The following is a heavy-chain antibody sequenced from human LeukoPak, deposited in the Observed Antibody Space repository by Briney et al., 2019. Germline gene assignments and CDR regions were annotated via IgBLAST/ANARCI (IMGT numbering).Heavy chain of an antibody. CDR3: AKDGSWSCTD. CDR2: IAHHGSDK. V-gene: IGHV3-30*02. D-gene: IGHD2-8*02. Sequence: PGGSLRLSCAASGFTFSSSAMHWVRQGPGKGLEWVAYIAHHGSDKYYADSVKGRLTISRDNSKRTLYLQVNSLRADDTAVYYCAKDGSWSCTDWGQGTLVTVSS. J-gene: IGHJ4*02. CDR1: GFTFSSSA.